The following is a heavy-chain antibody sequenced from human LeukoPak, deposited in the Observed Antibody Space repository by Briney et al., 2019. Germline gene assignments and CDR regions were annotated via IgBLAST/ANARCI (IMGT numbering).Heavy chain of an antibody. CDR1: GFTFGRTFSTYW. D-gene: IGHD3-10*01. Sequence: GGSLRLSCEASGFTFGRTFSTYWMNWVRQAPGKGLEWVSYISSSSSTIYYADSVKGRFTISRDNAKNSLYLQMNSLRAEDTAVYYCARDLGIDYGSVDNWGQGTLVTVSS. V-gene: IGHV3-48*04. CDR3: ARDLGIDYGSVDN. J-gene: IGHJ4*02. CDR2: ISSSSSTI.